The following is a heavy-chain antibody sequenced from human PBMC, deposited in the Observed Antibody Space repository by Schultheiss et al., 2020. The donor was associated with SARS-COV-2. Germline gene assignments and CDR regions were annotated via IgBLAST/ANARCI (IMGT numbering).Heavy chain of an antibody. Sequence: GGSLRLSCAASGFTFSSYGMHWVRQAPGKGLEWVAVIWYDGSNKYYADSVKGRFTISRDNSKNTLYLQMNSLRAEDTAVYYCARDVGSSSWIDYWGQGTLVTVSS. V-gene: IGHV3-33*08. CDR2: IWYDGSNK. CDR1: GFTFSSYG. D-gene: IGHD6-13*01. CDR3: ARDVGSSSWIDY. J-gene: IGHJ4*02.